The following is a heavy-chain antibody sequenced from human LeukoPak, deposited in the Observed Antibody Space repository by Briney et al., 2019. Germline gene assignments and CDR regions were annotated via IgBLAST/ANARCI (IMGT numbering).Heavy chain of an antibody. D-gene: IGHD6-19*01. CDR1: GFTFSSYA. CDR3: AKSPPYSSGWYYFDY. Sequence: GGSLRLSCAASGFTFSSYAMSWVRRAPGKGLEWVSATSGRGVSTYCADSVKGRFTISRDNSKNTLYLQMNSLRAEDTAVYYCAKSPPYSSGWYYFDYWGQGTLVTVSS. J-gene: IGHJ4*02. V-gene: IGHV3-23*01. CDR2: TSGRGVST.